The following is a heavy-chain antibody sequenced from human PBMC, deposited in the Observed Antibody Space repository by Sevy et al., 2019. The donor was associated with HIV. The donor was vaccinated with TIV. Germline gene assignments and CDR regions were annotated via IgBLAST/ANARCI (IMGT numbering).Heavy chain of an antibody. Sequence: GGSLRLSCAASGFTVSSNYMSWVRQAPGKRLEWVSVIYSDGSTYYADSVKGRFTISRDNSKNMLYLQMNSLRAEDTAVYYCARSPKRLDFDYWGQGTLVTVSS. V-gene: IGHV3-53*01. CDR2: IYSDGST. CDR1: GFTVSSNY. J-gene: IGHJ4*02. CDR3: ARSPKRLDFDY. D-gene: IGHD6-25*01.